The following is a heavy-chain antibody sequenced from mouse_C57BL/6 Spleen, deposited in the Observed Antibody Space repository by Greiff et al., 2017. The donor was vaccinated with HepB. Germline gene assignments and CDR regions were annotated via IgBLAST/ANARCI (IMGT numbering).Heavy chain of an antibody. D-gene: IGHD1-1*01. J-gene: IGHJ1*03. CDR2: IYPSDSET. CDR3: ARRYYGWYFDV. Sequence: QVQLQQPGAELVRPGSSVKLSCKASGYTFTSYWMDWVKQRPGQGLEWIGNIYPSDSETHYNQKFKDKATLTVDKSSSTAYMQLSSLTSEDSAVYYCARRYYGWYFDVWGTGTTVTVSS. CDR1: GYTFTSYW. V-gene: IGHV1-61*01.